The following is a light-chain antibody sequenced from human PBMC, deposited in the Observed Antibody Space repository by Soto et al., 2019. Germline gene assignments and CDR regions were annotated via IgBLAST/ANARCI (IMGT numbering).Light chain of an antibody. V-gene: IGKV3-20*01. CDR3: QQYGSSPRT. Sequence: IVLTQSPATLSVSPGERATLSCRASQSLSSSQLAWYQQKPGQAPRLLIHDASSRATGISDRFTGRGSGTDFTLTITILEPEDFAVYYCQQYGSSPRTFGQGTKVDIK. CDR2: DAS. CDR1: QSLSSSQ. J-gene: IGKJ1*01.